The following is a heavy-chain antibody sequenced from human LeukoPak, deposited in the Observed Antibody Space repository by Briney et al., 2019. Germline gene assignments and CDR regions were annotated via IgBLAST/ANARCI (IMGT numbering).Heavy chain of an antibody. J-gene: IGHJ4*02. Sequence: SGTLSLTCAVSGGSISSSNWWSWVRQPPGKGLEWIGEIYHSGSTIYNPSLKSRVTISVDKSKNQFSLKLSSVTAADTAVYYCARVTAGAVALAEAFDYWGQGTLVTVSS. CDR1: GGSISSSNW. D-gene: IGHD6-19*01. V-gene: IGHV4-4*02. CDR2: IYHSGST. CDR3: ARVTAGAVALAEAFDY.